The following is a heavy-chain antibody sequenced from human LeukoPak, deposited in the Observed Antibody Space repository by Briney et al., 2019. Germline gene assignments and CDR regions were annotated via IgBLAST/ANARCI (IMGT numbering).Heavy chain of an antibody. CDR1: GFIFSSYA. CDR3: AKVGLIPYCSGGTCYAFDS. CDR2: ISESGDTT. Sequence: GGSLRLSCAASGFIFSSYAMSWVRQAPGKGLEWVSLISESGDTTDHADSVKGRFTSSRDNSKDTVCLQMNSLRAEDTAVYYCAKVGLIPYCSGGTCYAFDSWGQGTLVTVSS. V-gene: IGHV3-23*01. J-gene: IGHJ4*02. D-gene: IGHD2-15*01.